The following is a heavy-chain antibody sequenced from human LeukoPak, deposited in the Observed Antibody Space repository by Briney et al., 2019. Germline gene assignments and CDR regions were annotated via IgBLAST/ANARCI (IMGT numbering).Heavy chain of an antibody. CDR3: AKDLRDYGITMIVGGGFDY. CDR1: GGSISSHY. CDR2: IYYSGST. Sequence: SETLSLTCTVSGGSISSHYWSWIRQPPGKGLEWIGYIYYSGSTDYNPSLKSRVTISVDTSKNQFSLKLSSVTAADTAVYYCAKDLRDYGITMIVGGGFDYWGQGTLVTVSS. D-gene: IGHD3-22*01. J-gene: IGHJ4*02. V-gene: IGHV4-59*11.